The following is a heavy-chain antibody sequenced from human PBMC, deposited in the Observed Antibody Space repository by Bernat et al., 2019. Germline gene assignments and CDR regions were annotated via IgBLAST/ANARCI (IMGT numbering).Heavy chain of an antibody. CDR2: LIGDGSTT. CDR1: GFTFSTSW. V-gene: IGHV3-74*01. Sequence: AASGFTFSTSWMHWVRHTPGKGLMWVSYLIGDGSTTGYADSVQGRFTISRANAKHTLTLQLIYLRAEETAVYYCERDGRDSGTYPYF. D-gene: IGHD1-26*01. J-gene: IGHJ4*01. CDR3: ERDGRDSGTYPYF.